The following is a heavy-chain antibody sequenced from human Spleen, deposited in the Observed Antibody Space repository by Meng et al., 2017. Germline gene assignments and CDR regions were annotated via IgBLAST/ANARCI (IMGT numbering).Heavy chain of an antibody. V-gene: IGHV3-21*06. CDR3: ARSPIDKYDLSALPLDY. CDR1: GFTFSSYS. J-gene: IGHJ4*02. CDR2: ISSSSSYI. D-gene: IGHD3-16*01. Sequence: GESLKISCAASGFTFSSYSMNWVRQAPGKGLEWVSSISSSSSYIYYADSVKGRFTISRDNSKNTVFLQINSLRVEDTALYYCARSPIDKYDLSALPLDYWGQGTLVTVSS.